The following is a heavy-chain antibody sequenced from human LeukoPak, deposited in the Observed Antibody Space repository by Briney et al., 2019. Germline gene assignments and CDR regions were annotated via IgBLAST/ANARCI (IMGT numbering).Heavy chain of an antibody. J-gene: IGHJ4*02. Sequence: PGGSLRLSCAASGFTFSNYGMGWVRQTPGKGLEWVGRIKSKSAGGTTDYPAPVKGRFTISRDDSKNMLYLQMNSLKTEDTAVYYCTTDSGDYGDYVRKWGQGTLVTVSS. V-gene: IGHV3-15*01. CDR3: TTDSGDYGDYVRK. CDR2: IKSKSAGGTT. CDR1: GFTFSNYG. D-gene: IGHD4-17*01.